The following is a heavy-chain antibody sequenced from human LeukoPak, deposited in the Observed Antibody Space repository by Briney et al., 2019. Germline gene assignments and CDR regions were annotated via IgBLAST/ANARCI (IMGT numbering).Heavy chain of an antibody. CDR1: GDSISSRDYY. D-gene: IGHD6-13*01. V-gene: IGHV4-61*05. Sequence: SETLSLTCTVSGDSISSRDYYWAWIRQPPGKGLEWIGYIYYTGSTIYNPSLKSRVTISVDTSKNQFSLKLNSVTAADTAVYYCARSSSWYFEANYWGQGTLVTVSS. CDR3: ARSSSWYFEANY. J-gene: IGHJ4*02. CDR2: IYYTGST.